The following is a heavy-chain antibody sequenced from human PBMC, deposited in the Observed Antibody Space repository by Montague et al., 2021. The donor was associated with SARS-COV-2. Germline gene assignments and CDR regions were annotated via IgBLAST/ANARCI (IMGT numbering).Heavy chain of an antibody. V-gene: IGHV3-23*01. J-gene: IGHJ5*02. CDR1: GFTFSSYA. CDR3: AKRYCSGGSCYSGFDP. D-gene: IGHD2-15*01. CDR2: ISGSGGST. Sequence: SLRLSCAASGFTFSSYAMSWVRQAPGKGLEWVSAISGSGGSTYYADSVKGRFTISRDNSKNTLYLQMNSLGAEDTAVYYCAKRYCSGGSCYSGFDPWGQGTLVTVSS.